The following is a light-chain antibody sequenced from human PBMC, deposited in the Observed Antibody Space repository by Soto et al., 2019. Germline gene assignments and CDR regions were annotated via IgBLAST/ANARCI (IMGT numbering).Light chain of an antibody. V-gene: IGKV3-11*01. CDR3: QQYNKWPWIT. Sequence: EIVLTQSPATLSLSPGERASLSCRSSQSVSSYLAWYQKKPGQAPRLLIFDASNRATGIPARFSGSGSGTEFTLTISSLQTEDFAVYYCQQYNKWPWITFGQGTRLEIK. J-gene: IGKJ5*01. CDR1: QSVSSY. CDR2: DAS.